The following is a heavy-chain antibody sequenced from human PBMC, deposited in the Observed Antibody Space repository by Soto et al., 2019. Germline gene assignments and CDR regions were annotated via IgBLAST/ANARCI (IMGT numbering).Heavy chain of an antibody. D-gene: IGHD2-15*01. Sequence: PSETLSLTCIVSGGSISSGGYYWSWIRQPPGKGLEWIGYIYYSGSTNYNPSLKSRVTISVDTSKNQFSLKLSSVTAADTAVYNCATMGTPATGLYFFDYWGQGSLVTVSS. CDR1: GGSISSGGYY. CDR3: ATMGTPATGLYFFDY. J-gene: IGHJ4*02. CDR2: IYYSGST. V-gene: IGHV4-61*08.